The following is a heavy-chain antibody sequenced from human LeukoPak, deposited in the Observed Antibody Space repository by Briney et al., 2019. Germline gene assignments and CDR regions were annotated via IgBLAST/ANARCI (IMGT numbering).Heavy chain of an antibody. D-gene: IGHD2-15*01. V-gene: IGHV3-21*01. CDR1: GFTFSSYS. J-gene: IGHJ6*02. CDR2: ISSSSSYI. Sequence: GGSLRLSCAASGFTFSSYSMNWVRQAPGKGLEWVPSISSSSSYIYYADSVKGRFTISRDNAKNSLYLQMNSLRAEDTAVYYCARDAGYCSGGSCSDYGMDVWGQGTTVTVSS. CDR3: ARDAGYCSGGSCSDYGMDV.